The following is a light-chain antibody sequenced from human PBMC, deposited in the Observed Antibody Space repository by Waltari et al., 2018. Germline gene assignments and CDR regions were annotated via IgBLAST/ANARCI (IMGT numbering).Light chain of an antibody. CDR3: QQSYSSPWT. J-gene: IGKJ1*01. CDR2: AAS. CDR1: QSISHY. Sequence: DIQMTQSPSSLSASVGDRVTITCRASQSISHYLNWYQQKPLKAPKLLMFAASGLQSGVPSRFSGSASGTDFTLTINNLQPEDFATYYCQQSYSSPWTFGQGTRVEIK. V-gene: IGKV1-39*01.